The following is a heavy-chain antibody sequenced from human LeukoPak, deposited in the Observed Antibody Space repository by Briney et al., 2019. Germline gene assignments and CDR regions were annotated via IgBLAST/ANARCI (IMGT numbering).Heavy chain of an antibody. CDR3: VRQYSGYESLYFDS. V-gene: IGHV7-4-1*02. J-gene: IGHJ4*02. CDR2: INTYTGTP. CDR1: GYTFSSYT. D-gene: IGHD5-12*01. Sequence: ASVKVSCKASGYTFSSYTLSWLRQAPGQGLEWMGWINTYTGTPTYAQGFTGRFVFSLDSSVSTAYLQISSLKAEDIAVYYCVRQYSGYESLYFDSWGQGTLVTVFS.